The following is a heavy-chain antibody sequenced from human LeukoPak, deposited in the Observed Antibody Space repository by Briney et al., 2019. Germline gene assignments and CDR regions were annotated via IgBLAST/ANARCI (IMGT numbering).Heavy chain of an antibody. CDR2: IYPGDSDT. CDR1: GYNFANYW. Sequence: GESLKISCKGSGYNFANYWIGWVRQMPGKGLEWMGIIYPGDSDTRYSPSFQGQVTISADKSISTAYLQWSSLKASDTAMYYCARHPGAGSYGYYYGMDVWGQGTTVTVSS. D-gene: IGHD1-26*01. V-gene: IGHV5-51*01. J-gene: IGHJ6*02. CDR3: ARHPGAGSYGYYYGMDV.